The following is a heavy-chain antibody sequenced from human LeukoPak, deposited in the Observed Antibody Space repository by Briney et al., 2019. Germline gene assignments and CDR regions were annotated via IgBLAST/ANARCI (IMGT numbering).Heavy chain of an antibody. J-gene: IGHJ4*02. CDR1: GFTFSSYS. V-gene: IGHV3-21*04. D-gene: IGHD6-13*01. Sequence: GGSLRLSCAASGFTFSSYSMNWVRQAPGKGLEWVSSISSSSSYIYYADSVKGRFTISRDNSKNTLYLQMNSLRAEDTAVYYCAKDVRRGSWYYFDYWGQGTLVTVSS. CDR3: AKDVRRGSWYYFDY. CDR2: ISSSSSYI.